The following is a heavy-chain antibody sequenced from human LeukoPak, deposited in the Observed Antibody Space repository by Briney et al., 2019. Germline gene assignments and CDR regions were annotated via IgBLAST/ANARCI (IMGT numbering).Heavy chain of an antibody. CDR1: GFTFGSYA. CDR3: ARNSAAGSALDY. CDR2: ISYDGSNK. V-gene: IGHV3-30-3*01. D-gene: IGHD6-13*01. Sequence: PGGSLRLSCAASGFTFGSYAMHWVRQAPGKGLEWVAVISYDGSNKYYADSVKGRFTISRDNSKNTLYLQMNSLRAEDTAVYYCARNSAAGSALDYWGQGTLVTVSS. J-gene: IGHJ4*02.